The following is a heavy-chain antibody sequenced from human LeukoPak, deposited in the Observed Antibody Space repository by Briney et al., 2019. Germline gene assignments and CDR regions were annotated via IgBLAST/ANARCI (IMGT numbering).Heavy chain of an antibody. Sequence: GGSLRLSCAASGFTFSSYGMHWVRQAPGKGLEWVAVIWYDGSNKYYADSVKGRFTISRDNSKNTLYLQMNSLRAEDTAVYYCAREVPAAMPYYYMDVWGKGTTVTVSS. J-gene: IGHJ6*03. D-gene: IGHD2-2*01. CDR1: GFTFSSYG. V-gene: IGHV3-33*01. CDR2: IWYDGSNK. CDR3: AREVPAAMPYYYMDV.